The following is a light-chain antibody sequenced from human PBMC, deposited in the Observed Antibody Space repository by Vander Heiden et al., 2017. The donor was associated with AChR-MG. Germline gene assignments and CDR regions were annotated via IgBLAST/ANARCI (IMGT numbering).Light chain of an antibody. CDR3: TSYTNTNTWV. CDR1: SSDVGGYTY. V-gene: IGLV2-14*03. Sequence: QSALTQPASVSGSPGQSITISCTGTSSDVGGYTYVSWYQQHPGKSPKLMIYDVSNRPSGVSTRFSGSKSGNTASLTISGLQAEDEAAYYCTSYTNTNTWVFGGGTKLTVL. CDR2: DVS. J-gene: IGLJ3*02.